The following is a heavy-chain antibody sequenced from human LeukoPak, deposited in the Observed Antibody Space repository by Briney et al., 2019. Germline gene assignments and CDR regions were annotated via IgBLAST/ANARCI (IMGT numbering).Heavy chain of an antibody. V-gene: IGHV3-30*18. CDR3: AKDRQYHGSGSLFDY. CDR1: GFTFSSYG. J-gene: IGHJ4*02. D-gene: IGHD3-10*01. Sequence: GGSLRLSCAASGFTFSSYGMYWVRQAPGKGLEWVAVISFDGSNKYYADSVKGRFTISRDNSKNTLYLQMNSLGAEDTAVYYCAKDRQYHGSGSLFDYWGQGTLVTVSS. CDR2: ISFDGSNK.